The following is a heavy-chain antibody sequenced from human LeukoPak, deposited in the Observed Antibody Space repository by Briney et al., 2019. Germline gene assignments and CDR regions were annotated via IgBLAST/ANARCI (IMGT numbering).Heavy chain of an antibody. V-gene: IGHV4-61*02. Sequence: SQTLSLTCTVSGGSISSGTYYWSWIRQPAGKGLEWIGRIYTSGSTNYNPSLKSRVTISVDTSKNQFSLKLSSVTAADTAVYYCARARAAANWFDPWGQGTLVTVSS. CDR1: GGSISSGTYY. J-gene: IGHJ5*02. D-gene: IGHD6-13*01. CDR2: IYTSGST. CDR3: ARARAAANWFDP.